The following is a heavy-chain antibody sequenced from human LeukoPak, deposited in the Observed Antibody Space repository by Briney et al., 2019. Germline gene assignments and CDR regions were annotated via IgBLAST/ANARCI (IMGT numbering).Heavy chain of an antibody. CDR2: ISRSSSTI. D-gene: IGHD3-16*01. CDR3: ARGVGGQSFDY. V-gene: IGHV3-48*01. Sequence: GGSLILSCAASGFTFSSYSMNWVRQAPGKGLEWVSYISRSSSTIYYADSVKGRFTISRDNAKNPLYLQMNSLRAEDTAVYYCARGVGGQSFDYWGQGTLVTVSS. CDR1: GFTFSSYS. J-gene: IGHJ4*02.